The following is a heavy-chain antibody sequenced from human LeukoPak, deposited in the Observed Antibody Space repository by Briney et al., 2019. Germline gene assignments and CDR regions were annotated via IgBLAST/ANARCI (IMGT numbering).Heavy chain of an antibody. D-gene: IGHD3-16*02. CDR1: GFTVSSNY. CDR2: ISSAGST. Sequence: PAGSRRLSCAAYGFTVSSNYINYVRKAPGKRLEGVCVISSAGSTYYAVSVKGRFTISRDNSKNTLYLEMNSLRAEDTAVYYCARALDDYVWGSYRYHLDYWGQGTLVTVSS. V-gene: IGHV3-53*01. CDR3: ARALDDYVWGSYRYHLDY. J-gene: IGHJ4*02.